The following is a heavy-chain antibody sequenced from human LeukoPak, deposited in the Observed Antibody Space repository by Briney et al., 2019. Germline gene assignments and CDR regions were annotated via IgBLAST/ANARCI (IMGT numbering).Heavy chain of an antibody. CDR3: AREWKYCGATSCGYYFDY. J-gene: IGHJ4*02. Sequence: ASVKVSCKASGDTFNSHPMHWVRQAPGQGLEWMGWISTYNGNTNHSQKLQGRVTMTTDTSTSTAYMELRSLRSDDTAVYYCAREWKYCGATSCGYYFDYWGQGTLVTVSS. V-gene: IGHV1-18*01. CDR1: GDTFNSHP. D-gene: IGHD2-2*01. CDR2: ISTYNGNT.